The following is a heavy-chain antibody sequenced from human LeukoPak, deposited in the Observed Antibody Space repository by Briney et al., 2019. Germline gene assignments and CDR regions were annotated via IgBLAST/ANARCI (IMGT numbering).Heavy chain of an antibody. V-gene: IGHV4-34*01. CDR1: GGSFSGYY. J-gene: IGHJ4*02. Sequence: SETLSLTCAVYGGSFSGYYWSWIRQPPGKGLEWIGEINHSGSTNYNPSPKSRVTISVDTSKNQFSLKLSSVTAADTAVYYCARQSYDYVWGSYRKYYFDYWGQGTLVTVSS. D-gene: IGHD3-16*02. CDR2: INHSGST. CDR3: ARQSYDYVWGSYRKYYFDY.